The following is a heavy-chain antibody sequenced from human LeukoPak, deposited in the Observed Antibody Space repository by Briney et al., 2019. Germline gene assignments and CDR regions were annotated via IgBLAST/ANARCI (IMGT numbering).Heavy chain of an antibody. CDR3: GAFIVGDNWFDP. CDR1: GRTVSSGSYY. J-gene: IGHJ5*02. CDR2: IYYSGST. V-gene: IGHV4-61*01. D-gene: IGHD1-26*01. Sequence: SETLSLTCTVSGRTVSSGSYYWSWMRQPPGKGLEWIGYIYYSGSTNYNPSLKSRVTISVDTSKNQFSLKLSSVTAADTAVCYCGAFIVGDNWFDPWGQGTLVTVSS.